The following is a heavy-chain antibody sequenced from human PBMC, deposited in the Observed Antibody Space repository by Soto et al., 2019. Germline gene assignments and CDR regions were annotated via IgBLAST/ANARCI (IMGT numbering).Heavy chain of an antibody. D-gene: IGHD3-22*01. CDR3: ARDTIIAPGGWFDP. CDR2: IHTSGST. CDR1: GGSISSRY. V-gene: IGHV4-4*07. Sequence: QVQLQESGPGLVKPSETLSLTCSVSGGSISSRYWSWIRQTAGKGLEWIGHIHTSGSTTYNPSLKSRATMSLDTSKNQFSLKVTSVTAADMAVYYCARDTIIAPGGWFDPWGQGTLVTVSS. J-gene: IGHJ5*02.